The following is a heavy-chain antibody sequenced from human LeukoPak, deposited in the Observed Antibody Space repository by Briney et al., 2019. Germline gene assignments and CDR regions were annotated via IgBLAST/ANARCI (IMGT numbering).Heavy chain of an antibody. V-gene: IGHV3-30*02. J-gene: IGHJ4*02. Sequence: GGSLRLSCAASGFTFSSYGMHWVRHAPGKGLEWVAFIRYDGSNKYYADSVKGRFTISRDNSKNTLYLQMNSLRAEDTAVYYCAKLVPVAGTVDYWGQGTLVTVSS. CDR1: GFTFSSYG. CDR2: IRYDGSNK. D-gene: IGHD6-19*01. CDR3: AKLVPVAGTVDY.